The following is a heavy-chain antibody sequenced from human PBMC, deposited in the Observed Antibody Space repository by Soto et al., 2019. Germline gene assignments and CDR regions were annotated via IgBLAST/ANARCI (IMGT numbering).Heavy chain of an antibody. Sequence: SETLSLTCAVYGGSFSGYYRSWIRQPPGKGLEWIGEINHSGSTNYNPSLKSRVTISVDTSKNQFSLKLSSVTAADTAVYYCARDNRVNIAAAGRYYYYYGMDVWGQGTTVTVS. CDR1: GGSFSGYY. CDR2: INHSGST. V-gene: IGHV4-34*01. D-gene: IGHD6-13*01. CDR3: ARDNRVNIAAAGRYYYYYGMDV. J-gene: IGHJ6*02.